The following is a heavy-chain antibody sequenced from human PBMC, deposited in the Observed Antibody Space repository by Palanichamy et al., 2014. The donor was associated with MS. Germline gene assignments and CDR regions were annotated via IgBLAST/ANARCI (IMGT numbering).Heavy chain of an antibody. Sequence: QVQLVQSGAEVKKPGSSVKVSCKASGDIFGSYPIGWVRQAPGQGLEWMGGLIPLFGTPNYAQKFQGRVTITADESTNTAYMELSSLKSEDTAVYYCARPPEGYNWNDAEGGYFDLWGRGTLVTVSS. D-gene: IGHD1-1*01. CDR2: LIPLFGTP. J-gene: IGHJ2*01. V-gene: IGHV1-69*12. CDR1: GDIFGSYP. CDR3: ARPPEGYNWNDAEGGYFDL.